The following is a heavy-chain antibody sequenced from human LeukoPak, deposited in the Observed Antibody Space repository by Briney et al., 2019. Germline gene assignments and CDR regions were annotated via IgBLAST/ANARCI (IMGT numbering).Heavy chain of an antibody. CDR1: GYTFTGYY. Sequence: ASVKVSCKASGYTFTGYYMHRVRQAPGQGLEWMGWINPNSGGTNYALKFQGRVTMTRDTSISTAYMELSRLRFDDTAVYYCARHLLGFCSGGSCFTFDPWGQGTLVTVSS. V-gene: IGHV1-2*02. J-gene: IGHJ5*02. CDR3: ARHLLGFCSGGSCFTFDP. D-gene: IGHD2-15*01. CDR2: INPNSGGT.